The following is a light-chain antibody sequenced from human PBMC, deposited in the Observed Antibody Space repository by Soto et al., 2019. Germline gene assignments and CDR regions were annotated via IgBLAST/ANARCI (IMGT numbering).Light chain of an antibody. J-gene: IGLJ1*01. CDR2: DVS. CDR1: NRDVGGYNY. CDR3: SSYTSSSTYV. Sequence: SVPNQHPSLFGDRGQATPISRPGTNRDVGGYNYVSWYQQHPGKAPKLMIYDVSNRPSGVSNRFSGSKSGNTASLTISGLQAEDEADYYCSSYTSSSTYVFGTGTKVTVL. V-gene: IGLV2-14*01.